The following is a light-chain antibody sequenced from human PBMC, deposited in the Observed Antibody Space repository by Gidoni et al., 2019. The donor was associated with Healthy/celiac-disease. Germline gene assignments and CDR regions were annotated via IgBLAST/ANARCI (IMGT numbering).Light chain of an antibody. J-gene: IGLJ3*02. V-gene: IGLV1-47*01. CDR2: RNT. CDR1: SSNIVSNY. CDR3: AAWDDSLSGWV. Sequence: QSVLTQPPSASGTPGPRVTISCSGSSSNIVSNYVYWYQQLPGTAPKLLIYRNTQRPSGVPVRFSGSKSGTSASLAISGLRSEDEADYYCAAWDDSLSGWVFGGGTKLTVL.